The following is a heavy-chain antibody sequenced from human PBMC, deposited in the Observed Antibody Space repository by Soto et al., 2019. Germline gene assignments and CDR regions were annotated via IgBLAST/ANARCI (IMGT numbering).Heavy chain of an antibody. D-gene: IGHD6-13*01. Sequence: SVKVSCKASGFTFTSSAVQWVRQARGQRLEWIGWIVVGSGNTNYAQKFQERVTITRDMSTSTAYMELSSLRSEDTAVYYCAAGHSSRWYYDYYYYYGMDVWGQGTTVTVSS. V-gene: IGHV1-58*01. CDR1: GFTFTSSA. CDR3: AAGHSSRWYYDYYYYYGMDV. CDR2: IVVGSGNT. J-gene: IGHJ6*02.